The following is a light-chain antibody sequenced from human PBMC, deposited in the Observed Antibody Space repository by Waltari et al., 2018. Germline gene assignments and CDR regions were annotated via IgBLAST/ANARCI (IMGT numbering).Light chain of an antibody. CDR3: HHYYIPPLT. J-gene: IGKJ5*01. Sequence: DIVMTQSPDFLAVSLGERATINCKSSQSLFSTSTSKPPISWYQQKPGQPPKLLIYWASTRGSGVPDRFSGSGSGTDFTLTISSLQAEDVAVYYCHHYYIPPLTFGQGTRLEIK. CDR2: WAS. V-gene: IGKV4-1*01. CDR1: QSLFSTSTSKPP.